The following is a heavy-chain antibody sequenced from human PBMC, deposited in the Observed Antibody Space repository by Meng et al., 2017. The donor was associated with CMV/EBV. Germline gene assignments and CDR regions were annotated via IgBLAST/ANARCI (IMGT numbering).Heavy chain of an antibody. CDR3: ARERSQLDSSGYDD. J-gene: IGHJ4*02. Sequence: GGSLRLSCAASGFTFSDYYMSWIRQAPGKGLEWVSYISSSGSTIYYADSVKGRFTISRDNTKNSQYLQMNSLRAEDTAVYYCARERSQLDSSGYDDWGQGTLVTVSS. V-gene: IGHV3-11*01. D-gene: IGHD3-22*01. CDR2: ISSSGSTI. CDR1: GFTFSDYY.